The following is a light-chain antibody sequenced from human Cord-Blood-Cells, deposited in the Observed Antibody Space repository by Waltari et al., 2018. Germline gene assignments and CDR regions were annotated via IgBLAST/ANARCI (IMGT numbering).Light chain of an antibody. J-gene: IGKJ1*01. CDR1: QRISSY. CDR2: AAS. CDR3: QQYYSFPLT. V-gene: IGKV1D-8*01. Sequence: VIWMTQSPSLFSASTVDRVTLSCRMSQRISSYFAWYQQKPRKAPELLIYAASILQSRVPLRFSGSGSGTDFSLTISFLQSEDFATYCCQQYYSFPLTFGQGTKGEVK.